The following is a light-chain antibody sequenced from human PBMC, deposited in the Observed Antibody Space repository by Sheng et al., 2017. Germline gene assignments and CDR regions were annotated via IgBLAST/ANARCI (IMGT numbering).Light chain of an antibody. V-gene: IGLV1-44*01. Sequence: QSVLTQAPSTSGTPGQRVTISCSGASSNIGSNAVTWYQQLPGAAPKLLIYGNNQRPSGVPDRFSGSKSGTSASLAISGLQSEDEADYYCAAWDDSLNAYVFGTGTKVTVL. CDR2: GNN. CDR3: AAWDDSLNAYV. CDR1: SSNIGSNA. J-gene: IGLJ1*01.